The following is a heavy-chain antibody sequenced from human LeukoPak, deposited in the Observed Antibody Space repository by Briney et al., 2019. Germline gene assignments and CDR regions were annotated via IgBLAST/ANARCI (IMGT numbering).Heavy chain of an antibody. D-gene: IGHD5-18*01. J-gene: IGHJ3*02. CDR1: GGTFSSYA. CDR2: IIPIFGTA. CDR3: ARDNTAMANGAFDI. Sequence: PWASVKVSCKASGGTFSSYAISWVRQAPGHGLEWMGGIIPIFGTANYAQKFQGRVTITADESTSTAYMELSSLRSEDTAVYYCARDNTAMANGAFDIWGQGTMVTVSS. V-gene: IGHV1-69*13.